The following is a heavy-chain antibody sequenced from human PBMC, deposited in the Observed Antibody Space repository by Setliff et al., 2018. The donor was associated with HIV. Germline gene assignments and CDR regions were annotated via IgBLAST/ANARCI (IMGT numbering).Heavy chain of an antibody. Sequence: ASVKVSCKASGYTFRDYGVGWVRQAPGQGLEWMGWSSAFSGDSNYAQDFQDRVTMTSETSTETAYMELRRLRSNDTAVYYCVTSEPYNSSPFHWGQGTLVTVSS. V-gene: IGHV1-18*01. CDR2: SSAFSGDS. CDR3: VTSEPYNSSPFH. J-gene: IGHJ4*02. D-gene: IGHD6-13*01. CDR1: GYTFRDYG.